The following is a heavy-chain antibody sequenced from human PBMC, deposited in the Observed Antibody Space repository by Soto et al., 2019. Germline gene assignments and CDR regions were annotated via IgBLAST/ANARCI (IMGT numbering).Heavy chain of an antibody. J-gene: IGHJ5*02. CDR2: IIPIFGTA. D-gene: IGHD4-17*01. V-gene: IGHV1-69*01. CDR1: GGTFSSYA. CDR3: AGLPLPMPTVTRGWFDP. Sequence: QVQLVQSGAEVKKPGSSVKVSCKASGGTFSSYAISWVRQAPGQGLEWMGGIIPIFGTANYAQKFQGRVTINADESPSTAYMVLSSLISEDTAVYYCAGLPLPMPTVTRGWFDPWGQGTLVTVSS.